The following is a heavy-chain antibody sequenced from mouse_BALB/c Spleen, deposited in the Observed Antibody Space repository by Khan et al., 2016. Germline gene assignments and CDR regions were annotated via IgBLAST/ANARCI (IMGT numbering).Heavy chain of an antibody. D-gene: IGHD4-1*01. J-gene: IGHJ2*01. CDR1: GYTFTSYW. CDR3: ARRTGNFDY. V-gene: IGHV1-7*01. Sequence: VQLQESGAELAKPGASVKMSCKASGYTFTSYWMHWVKQRPGQGLEWIGYINPSTGYTEYNQKFKDKATLTADKSSSTAYMQLSSLTSEDSAVYYCARRTGNFDYWGQGTTLTVSS. CDR2: INPSTGYT.